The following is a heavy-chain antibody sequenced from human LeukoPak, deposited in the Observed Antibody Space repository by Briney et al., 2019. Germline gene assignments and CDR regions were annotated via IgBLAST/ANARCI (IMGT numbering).Heavy chain of an antibody. Sequence: TSETLSLTCTVSGGSVSSGSHYWSWIRQPPGKGLEWIGYIYYSGSTNYTPSLKSRVTISVDTSENQFSLKLGSVTAADTAVYYCARDRYYYDSGSYFYFDLWGRGTLVTVSS. J-gene: IGHJ2*01. V-gene: IGHV4-61*01. D-gene: IGHD3-22*01. CDR2: IYYSGST. CDR1: GGSVSSGSHY. CDR3: ARDRYYYDSGSYFYFDL.